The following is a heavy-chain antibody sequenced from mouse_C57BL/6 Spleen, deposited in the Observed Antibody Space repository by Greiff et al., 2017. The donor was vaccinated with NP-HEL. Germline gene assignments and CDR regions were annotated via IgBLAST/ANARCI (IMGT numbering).Heavy chain of an antibody. Sequence: QVQLQQSGAELVKPGASVKISCKASGYAFSSYWMNWVKQRPGKGLEWIGQIYPGDGDTNYNGKFKGKATLTADKSSSTAYMQLSSLTSEDSAVYFCARFEGIYYGNYVGYYAMDYWGQGTSVTVSS. CDR3: ARFEGIYYGNYVGYYAMDY. J-gene: IGHJ4*01. CDR1: GYAFSSYW. CDR2: IYPGDGDT. D-gene: IGHD2-1*01. V-gene: IGHV1-80*01.